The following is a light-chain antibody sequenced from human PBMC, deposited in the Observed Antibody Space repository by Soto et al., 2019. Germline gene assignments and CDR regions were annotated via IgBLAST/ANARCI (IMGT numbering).Light chain of an antibody. J-gene: IGLJ3*02. V-gene: IGLV4-69*01. Sequence: QPVLTQSPSASASLGASVKLTCTLSSGPSSYAVSWHQQQPGKGPRYLLKLNSDGSLTKGDGVPDRFSGSRSGTERYLTISSLQSEDEADYYCQTWGPGIWVFGGGTKVTVL. CDR2: LNSDGSL. CDR1: SGPSSYA. CDR3: QTWGPGIWV.